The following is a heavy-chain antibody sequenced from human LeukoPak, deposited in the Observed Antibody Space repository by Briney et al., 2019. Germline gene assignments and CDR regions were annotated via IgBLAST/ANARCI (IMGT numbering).Heavy chain of an antibody. Sequence: PGGSLRLSCAASGFTFTHYWMHWVRHAPGKGLEWVSRIHNDGSSTNYADSVKGRFTISRDNAKNTVDLQMNSLRAEDTAVYYCARGGVGNFDYWGQGTLVTVPS. CDR1: GFTFTHYW. J-gene: IGHJ4*02. CDR2: IHNDGSST. D-gene: IGHD3-10*01. CDR3: ARGGVGNFDY. V-gene: IGHV3-74*01.